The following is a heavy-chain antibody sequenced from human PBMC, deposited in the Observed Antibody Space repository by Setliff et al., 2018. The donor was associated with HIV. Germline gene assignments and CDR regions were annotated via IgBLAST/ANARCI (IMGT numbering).Heavy chain of an antibody. Sequence: ASVKVSCKVSGYTLTELSMHWVRQAPGKGLEWMGGFAPEYDKTFYAQKFQGRVTMSEDTSTDTAYMELSSRRSEDTAVYYCAVVNKVTDFEYWGQGTLVTVSS. V-gene: IGHV1-24*01. CDR2: FAPEYDKT. CDR3: AVVNKVTDFEY. CDR1: GYTLTELS. J-gene: IGHJ4*02. D-gene: IGHD2-21*01.